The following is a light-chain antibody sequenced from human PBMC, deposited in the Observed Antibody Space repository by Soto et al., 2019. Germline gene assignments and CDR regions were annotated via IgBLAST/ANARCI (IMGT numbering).Light chain of an antibody. CDR3: QQYSSYPWT. CDR1: QSIRRW. V-gene: IGKV1-5*01. J-gene: IGKJ1*01. Sequence: DIQMTQSPSMLSASVGDRVTIACRASQSIRRWLAWYQQKPGKAPDLLIYDASSLEGGVPSRFSGSGYGTEFTLTISSLLPDDFATYYCQQYSSYPWTFGQGTKV. CDR2: DAS.